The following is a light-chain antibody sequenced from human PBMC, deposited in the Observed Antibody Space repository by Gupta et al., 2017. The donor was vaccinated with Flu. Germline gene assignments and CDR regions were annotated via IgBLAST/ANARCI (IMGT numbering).Light chain of an antibody. J-gene: IGKJ2*03. CDR1: QTVSSSY. Sequence: IALTHAPGTLSLSPGERATLSVIAMQTVSSSYLAWYQQKRGQAPVLLIYGVFSRSIGLPVRFSGSGSSTGFTLTISRLEPEDFALYYCQQYGSSPSSFGQGTKLEIK. CDR3: QQYGSSPSS. V-gene: IGKV3-20*01. CDR2: GVF.